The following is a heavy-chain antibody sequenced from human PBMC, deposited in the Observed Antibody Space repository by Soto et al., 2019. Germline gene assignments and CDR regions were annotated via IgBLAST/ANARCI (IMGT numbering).Heavy chain of an antibody. J-gene: IGHJ4*02. CDR3: ARGGAWEGALRYFDWPRGYFDY. D-gene: IGHD3-9*01. V-gene: IGHV3-33*01. CDR1: GFTFSSYG. Sequence: GGSLRLSCAASGFTFSSYGMHWVRQAPGKGLEWVAVIWHDGSNKYYADSVKGRFTISRDNSKNTLYLQMNSLRAEDTAVYYCARGGAWEGALRYFDWPRGYFDYWGQGTLVTVSS. CDR2: IWHDGSNK.